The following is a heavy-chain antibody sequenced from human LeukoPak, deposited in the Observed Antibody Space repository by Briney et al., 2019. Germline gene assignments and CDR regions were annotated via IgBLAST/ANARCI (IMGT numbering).Heavy chain of an antibody. CDR1: GGSISSYY. CDR3: ARIKIRFLGAPYAFDI. CDR2: IYTSGST. V-gene: IGHV4-4*07. J-gene: IGHJ3*02. D-gene: IGHD3-3*01. Sequence: SETLSLTCTVSGGSISSYYWSWIQQPAGKGLEWIGRIYTSGSTNYNPSLKSRVTISVDKSKNQFSLKLSSVTAADTAVYYCARIKIRFLGAPYAFDIWGQGTMVTVSS.